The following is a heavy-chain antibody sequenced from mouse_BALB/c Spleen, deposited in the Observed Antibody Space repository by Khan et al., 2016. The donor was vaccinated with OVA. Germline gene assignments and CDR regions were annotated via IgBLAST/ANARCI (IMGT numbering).Heavy chain of an antibody. CDR3: ARGGRRGMDY. D-gene: IGHD3-3*01. V-gene: IGHV9-3-1*01. CDR2: IYTYTGEP. Sequence: QIQLVQSGPDLKKPGETVKISCKASGYTFTNYGINWVKQAPGKGLKWMGWIYTYTGEPTYADDFKGRFAFSLETSASTAYLQINNLKNEDTATXWCARGGRRGMDYWGQGTSVTVSS. J-gene: IGHJ4*01. CDR1: GYTFTNYG.